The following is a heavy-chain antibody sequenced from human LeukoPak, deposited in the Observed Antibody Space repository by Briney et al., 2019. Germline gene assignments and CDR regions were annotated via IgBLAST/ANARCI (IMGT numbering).Heavy chain of an antibody. V-gene: IGHV1-46*01. CDR1: GYTFTCYY. D-gene: IGHD3-3*01. CDR3: AIRTEEWLEVYFYGMDV. J-gene: IGHJ6*01. CDR2: INPSVGST. Sequence: ASVTVSFKSSGYTFTCYYLHLLRQAPGEGLEWMGVINPSVGSTSYAQQFQGRVTMTRDETMTIIYMELSRLRCEDTAVYYCAIRTEEWLEVYFYGMDVWGKGTTGTVS.